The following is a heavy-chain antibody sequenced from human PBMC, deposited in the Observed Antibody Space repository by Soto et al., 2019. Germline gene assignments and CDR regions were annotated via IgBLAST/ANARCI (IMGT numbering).Heavy chain of an antibody. CDR2: IIPIFGTA. CDR3: AHMKTGWFDP. Sequence: GASVKVSCKASGGTFSSYAISWVRQAPGQGLEWMGGIIPIFGTANYAQKFQGRVTITADESTSTAYMELSSLRSEDTAVYYCAHMKTGWFDPWGQGTLVTVSS. V-gene: IGHV1-69*13. CDR1: GGTFSSYA. J-gene: IGHJ5*02.